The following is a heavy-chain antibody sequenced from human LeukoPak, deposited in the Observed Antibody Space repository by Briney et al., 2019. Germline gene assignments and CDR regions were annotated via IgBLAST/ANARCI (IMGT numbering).Heavy chain of an antibody. V-gene: IGHV1-2*02. D-gene: IGHD2-2*01. Sequence: ASVKVSCKASGYTFTGYYMHWVRQAPGQGLEWMGWINPNSGGTNYAQKFQGRVTMTRDTSISTAYMELSRLRSDDTAVYYCAREYCSSTSCVRGAFDPWGQGTLVTVSS. J-gene: IGHJ5*02. CDR2: INPNSGGT. CDR1: GYTFTGYY. CDR3: AREYCSSTSCVRGAFDP.